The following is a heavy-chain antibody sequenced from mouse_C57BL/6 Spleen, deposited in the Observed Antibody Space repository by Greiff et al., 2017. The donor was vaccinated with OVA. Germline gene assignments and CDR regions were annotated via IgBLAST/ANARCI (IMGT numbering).Heavy chain of an antibody. CDR2: INYDGSST. CDR1: GFTFSDYY. J-gene: IGHJ2*01. CDR3: AREAGYDWYFDY. Sequence: EVQLVESEGGLVQPGSSMKLSCTASGFTFSDYYMAWVRQVPEKGLEWVANINYDGSSTYYLDSLKSRFIISRDNAKNILYLQMSSLKSEDTATYYCAREAGYDWYFDYWGQGPTLTVSS. D-gene: IGHD2-2*01. V-gene: IGHV5-16*01.